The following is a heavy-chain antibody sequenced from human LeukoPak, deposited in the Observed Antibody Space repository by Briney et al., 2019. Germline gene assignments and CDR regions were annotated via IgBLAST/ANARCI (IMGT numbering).Heavy chain of an antibody. J-gene: IGHJ5*02. CDR3: ARSIQLWLLFDP. Sequence: ASVKVSCEASGYTFTSYDINWVRQAPGQGLEWMGWMNPNSGNTVYAQKFQGRVTMTRNTSISTAYLELSSLVSEDTAVYYCARSIQLWLLFDPWGQGTLVTVSS. V-gene: IGHV1-8*01. CDR2: MNPNSGNT. CDR1: GYTFTSYD. D-gene: IGHD5-18*01.